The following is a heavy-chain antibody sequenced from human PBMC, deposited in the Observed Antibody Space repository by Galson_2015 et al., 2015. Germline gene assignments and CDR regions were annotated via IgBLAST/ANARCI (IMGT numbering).Heavy chain of an antibody. J-gene: IGHJ4*02. D-gene: IGHD3-3*01. CDR2: VYYSGST. CDR3: ARGADFSSGYYFEH. V-gene: IGHV4-30-4*01. CDR1: GGAINRGGYY. Sequence: LSLTCTVSGGAINRGGYYWSWIRQSPGKGLEWIGFVYYSGSTYYNPSLRSRLTISSDTSKNQFSLRLTSVTAADTAVYFCARGADFSSGYYFEHWGQGALVTVSS.